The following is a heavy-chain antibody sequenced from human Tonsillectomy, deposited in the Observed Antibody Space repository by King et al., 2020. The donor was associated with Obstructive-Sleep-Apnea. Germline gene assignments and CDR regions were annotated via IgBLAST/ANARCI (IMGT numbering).Heavy chain of an antibody. D-gene: IGHD2-2*01. V-gene: IGHV4-4*02. J-gene: IGHJ4*02. CDR1: GASIRSNNR. Sequence: QLQESGPGLVKPSGTLSLSCAVSGASIRSNNRGSWVRQSPRKELEWIGEMYHTGGTNYNPFLESRVSISLYKSNNKYSLTLTSVTAADTAVYYCARVVRGCSRSSCYLYWGQGTLVTVSS. CDR2: MYHTGGT. CDR3: ARVVRGCSRSSCYLY.